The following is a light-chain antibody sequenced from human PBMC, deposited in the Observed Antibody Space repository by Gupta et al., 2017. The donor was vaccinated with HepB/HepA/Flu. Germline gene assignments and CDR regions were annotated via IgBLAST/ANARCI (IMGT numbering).Light chain of an antibody. J-gene: IGKJ1*01. V-gene: IGKV2-30*02. Sequence: DVVMTQSPLSLPVTLGQPASISCRSSQSLLHTNGNTYLNWFHQRPGQSPRRLIYKVSNRGSGVPDRFSGSGSGTDFTLKISRVEAEDVGIYYCVQMKHWPWTSGQGTKVDI. CDR3: VQMKHWPWT. CDR2: KVS. CDR1: QSLLHTNGNTY.